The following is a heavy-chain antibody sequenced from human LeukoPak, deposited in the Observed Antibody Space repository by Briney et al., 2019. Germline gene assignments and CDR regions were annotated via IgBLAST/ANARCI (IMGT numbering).Heavy chain of an antibody. Sequence: PGGSLRLSCAASGFTFSNAWMSWVRQALGKGLEWVGRIKSKTDGGTTDYAAPVKGRFTISRDDSKNTLYLQMNSLKTEDTAVYYCTTDEADDFWSGYDYWGQGTLVTVSS. CDR1: GFTFSNAW. J-gene: IGHJ4*02. CDR2: IKSKTDGGTT. CDR3: TTDEADDFWSGYDY. D-gene: IGHD3-3*01. V-gene: IGHV3-15*01.